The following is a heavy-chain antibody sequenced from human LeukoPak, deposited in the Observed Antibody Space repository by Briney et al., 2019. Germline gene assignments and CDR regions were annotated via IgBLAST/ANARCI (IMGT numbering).Heavy chain of an antibody. Sequence: GGPLSLSCAAPGFLLSSHRMNWVREAPGKGLEGVADKSGSSDDILCGVRVRRRFTISRDNAKNSVYLQMNSQRVEDTAVYYCARDSGRYGYYMDVWGKGTTVTVSS. CDR3: ARDSGRYGYYMDV. CDR2: KSGSSDDI. J-gene: IGHJ6*03. D-gene: IGHD1-26*01. V-gene: IGHV3-21*06. CDR1: GFLLSSHR.